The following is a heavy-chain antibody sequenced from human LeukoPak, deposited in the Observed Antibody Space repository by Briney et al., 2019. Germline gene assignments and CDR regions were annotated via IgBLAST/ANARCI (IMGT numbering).Heavy chain of an antibody. J-gene: IGHJ3*02. CDR2: IIPILGIA. V-gene: IGHV1-69*04. CDR1: GGTFSSYA. Sequence: GSSVKVSCKASGGTFSSYAISWVRQAPGQGLEWMGRIIPILGIANYAQKFQGRVTITADKSTSTAYMELSSLRSEDTAVYYCAIIFTMIVPGSLVEAFDIWGQGTMVTVSS. D-gene: IGHD3-22*01. CDR3: AIIFTMIVPGSLVEAFDI.